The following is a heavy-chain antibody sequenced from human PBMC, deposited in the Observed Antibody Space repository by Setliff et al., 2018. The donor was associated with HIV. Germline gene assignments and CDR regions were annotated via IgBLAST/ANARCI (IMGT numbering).Heavy chain of an antibody. CDR2: ISTSGNT. Sequence: SETLSLTCTVSGGSISSYYWSWIRQSPGKGLEWIGYISTSGNTKYNPSLKSRVTMSVDTSKNQLSLRLRSVTAADTAVFYCARLRAVSSTYYYYYVDVWGKGTTVTVSS. D-gene: IGHD6-19*01. J-gene: IGHJ6*03. V-gene: IGHV4-4*08. CDR1: GGSISSYY. CDR3: ARLRAVSSTYYYYYVDV.